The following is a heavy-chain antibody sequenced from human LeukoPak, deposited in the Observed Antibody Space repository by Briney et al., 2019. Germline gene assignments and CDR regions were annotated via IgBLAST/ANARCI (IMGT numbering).Heavy chain of an antibody. CDR3: ARQTGSGLFILP. CDR1: GGSFSGYY. J-gene: IGHJ4*02. V-gene: IGHV4-34*01. CDR2: INHRGST. D-gene: IGHD3/OR15-3a*01. Sequence: KPSETLSLTCAVYGGSFSGYYWSWIRQPPGKGLEWIGEINHRGSTNYNPSLKSRVTISVDTSKNQFSLKLSSVTAADTAVYYCARQTGSGLFILPGGQGTLVTVSS.